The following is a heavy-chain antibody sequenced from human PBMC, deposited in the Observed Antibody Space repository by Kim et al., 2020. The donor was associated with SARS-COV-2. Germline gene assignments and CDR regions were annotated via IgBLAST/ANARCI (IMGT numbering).Heavy chain of an antibody. D-gene: IGHD5-12*01. J-gene: IGHJ4*02. Sequence: YAGSVKGRVTNSRDNAKNTLDLQMSGLRAEDTVIYYCAKGGRDGYKEFAYWGRGTLVTVSS. CDR3: AKGGRDGYKEFAY. V-gene: IGHV3-23*01.